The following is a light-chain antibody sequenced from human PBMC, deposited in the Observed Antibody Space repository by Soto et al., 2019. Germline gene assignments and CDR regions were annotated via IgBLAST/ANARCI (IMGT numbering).Light chain of an antibody. CDR3: QQRATWSWT. CDR2: DTS. V-gene: IGKV3-11*01. J-gene: IGKJ1*01. CDR1: QSIAIY. Sequence: IVLTQSPATLSFSPGEKATLSCRASQSIAIYLAWYQQKPGQSPRLLIYDTSNRAPGIPARFSGSASGTDFTLTISSLEPEDFAAYYCQQRATWSWTFGQGTTVEIK.